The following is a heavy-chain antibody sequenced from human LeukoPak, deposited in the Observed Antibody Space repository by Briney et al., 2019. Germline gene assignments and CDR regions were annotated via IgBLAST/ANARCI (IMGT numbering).Heavy chain of an antibody. V-gene: IGHV1-2*02. CDR2: INPNSGGT. J-gene: IGHJ4*02. Sequence: ASVKVSCKASGYTFTGYYMHWVRQAPGQGLEWMGWINPNSGGTNYAQKFQGRVTMTRDTSISTAYMELSRLRSDDTAVYYCARDSGGYVYFDYWGQGTLVTVSS. CDR1: GYTFTGYY. CDR3: ARDSGGYVYFDY. D-gene: IGHD5-12*01.